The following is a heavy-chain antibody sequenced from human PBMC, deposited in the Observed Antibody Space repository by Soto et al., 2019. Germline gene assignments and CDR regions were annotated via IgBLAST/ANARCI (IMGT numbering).Heavy chain of an antibody. CDR1: GFTFSSFP. D-gene: IGHD6-13*01. V-gene: IGHV3-23*01. J-gene: IGHJ4*02. CDR3: ARRGSSSNWYYFDY. CDR2: ISGSGDNT. Sequence: GGSLRLSCAASGFTFSSFPMSWVRQAPGKGLEWVSSISGSGDNTYYADSAKGRFTISRDNSKNTLSLQMNSLRAEDTAVYYCARRGSSSNWYYFDYWGQGTLVTVSS.